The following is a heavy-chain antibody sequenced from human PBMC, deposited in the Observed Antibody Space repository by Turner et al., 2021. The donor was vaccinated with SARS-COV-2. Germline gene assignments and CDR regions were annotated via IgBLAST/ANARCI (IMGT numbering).Heavy chain of an antibody. CDR3: AKDLGQLDWFDP. Sequence: QVQLVESGGGLVQPGRSLRLSCAASGFTFSRYGLHWVRQAPGKGLECVEVISYGGSNKHYADSVKGRFTISRDNSKNTLYLQMNSLRAEDTAVYYCAKDLGQLDWFDPWGQGTLVTVSS. D-gene: IGHD6-13*01. J-gene: IGHJ5*02. V-gene: IGHV3-30*18. CDR1: GFTFSRYG. CDR2: ISYGGSNK.